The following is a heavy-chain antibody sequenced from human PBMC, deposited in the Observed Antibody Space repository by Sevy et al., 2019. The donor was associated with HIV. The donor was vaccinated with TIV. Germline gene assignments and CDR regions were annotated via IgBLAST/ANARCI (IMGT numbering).Heavy chain of an antibody. J-gene: IGHJ6*02. CDR1: GFTFSGSA. CDR2: IRSKANSYAT. V-gene: IGHV3-73*01. CDR3: TRRGGSSAGYYYYGMDV. Sequence: GGSLRLSCAASGFTFSGSAMHWVRQASGKGLEWVGRIRSKANSYATAYAASVKGRFTISRDDSKNMAYLQMNSLKTEDTAVYYCTRRGGSSAGYYYYGMDVWGQGTTVTVSS. D-gene: IGHD6-6*01.